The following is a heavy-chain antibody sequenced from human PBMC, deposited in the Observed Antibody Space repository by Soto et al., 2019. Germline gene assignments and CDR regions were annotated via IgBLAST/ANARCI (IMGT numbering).Heavy chain of an antibody. CDR2: ISTYNDNT. J-gene: IGHJ6*02. Sequence: ASVNVSCKTSGSTFARYGVSWVRQVPGQGLEWMGWISTYNDNTKYAQKLKGRVTMSTDTSTDTVYMELRSLTSDDTAVYYCAREGYCSSGSCALYSHDFFGMDVWGQGTTVTVSS. CDR1: GSTFARYG. D-gene: IGHD2-15*01. CDR3: AREGYCSSGSCALYSHDFFGMDV. V-gene: IGHV1-18*01.